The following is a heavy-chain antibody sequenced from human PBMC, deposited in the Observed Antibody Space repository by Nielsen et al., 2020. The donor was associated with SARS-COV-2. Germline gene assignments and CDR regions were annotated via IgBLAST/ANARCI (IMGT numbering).Heavy chain of an antibody. D-gene: IGHD3-10*01. V-gene: IGHV4-30-2*01. CDR2: IYHSGST. Sequence: SETLSLTCAASGGSISSGGYSWSWIRQPPGKGLEWIGYIYHSGSTYYNPSLKSRVTISVDTSKKQFSLKLISVTAADTAVYYCARHLRDFGSGTLSIAFDYWGQGTLVTVSS. J-gene: IGHJ4*02. CDR1: GGSISSGGYS. CDR3: ARHLRDFGSGTLSIAFDY.